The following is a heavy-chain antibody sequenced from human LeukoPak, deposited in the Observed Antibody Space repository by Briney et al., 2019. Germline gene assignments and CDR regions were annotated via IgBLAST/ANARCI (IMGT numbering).Heavy chain of an antibody. CDR1: GFTFDDYA. D-gene: IGHD6-19*01. CDR3: ANRSMYSSGGDPFDI. Sequence: PGGSLRLSCAASGFTFDDYAMHWVRQAPRKGLEGVSLISWDGGSTYYADSVKGRFTISRDNSKNSLYLQMNSLRAEDTALYYCANRSMYSSGGDPFDIWGQGTMVTVSS. J-gene: IGHJ3*02. CDR2: ISWDGGST. V-gene: IGHV3-43D*03.